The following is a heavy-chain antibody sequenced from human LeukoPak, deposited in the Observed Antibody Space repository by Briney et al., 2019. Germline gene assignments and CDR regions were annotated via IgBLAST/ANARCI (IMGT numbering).Heavy chain of an antibody. Sequence: PSETLSLTCTVSGGSISGYCWSWIRQPPGKGLEWIAFIYYSGTTNYNPSLKSRVTISLDTSKNQFSLKLISVTAADTAVYYCARGGWGSFDYWGQGTLVTVSS. J-gene: IGHJ4*02. CDR1: GGSISGYC. V-gene: IGHV4-59*01. CDR3: ARGGWGSFDY. CDR2: IYYSGTT. D-gene: IGHD1-26*01.